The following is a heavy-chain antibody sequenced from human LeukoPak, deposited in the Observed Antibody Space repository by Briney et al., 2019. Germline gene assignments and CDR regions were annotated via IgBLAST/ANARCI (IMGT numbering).Heavy chain of an antibody. V-gene: IGHV3-33*01. CDR2: IWYDGSNK. CDR1: GFTFSTYG. Sequence: PGGSLRLPCAASGFTFSTYGMYWVRQAPGRGLEGVAVIWYDGSNKYYADSVKGRFTISRDNSRDTLFLQMNSLRAEDTAVYYCARDEDSSSSEGGYWGQGTLVTVSS. D-gene: IGHD6-6*01. CDR3: ARDEDSSSSEGGY. J-gene: IGHJ4*02.